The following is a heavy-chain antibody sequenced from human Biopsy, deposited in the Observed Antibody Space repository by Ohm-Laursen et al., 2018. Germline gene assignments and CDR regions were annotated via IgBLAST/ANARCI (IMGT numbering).Heavy chain of an antibody. V-gene: IGHV1-69*11. CDR3: AREAIGYQLPCDD. CDR1: TGTFNSYG. D-gene: IGHD2-2*01. CDR2: IIPILRTT. J-gene: IGHJ4*02. Sequence: ASVKVSCNAPTGTFNSYGIIWVRQAPGQGLEWMGRIIPILRTTAYAQTFLGRVTITADSPTSTVDMELTSLTSDDTAVYFCAREAIGYQLPCDDWGQGTLVTVS.